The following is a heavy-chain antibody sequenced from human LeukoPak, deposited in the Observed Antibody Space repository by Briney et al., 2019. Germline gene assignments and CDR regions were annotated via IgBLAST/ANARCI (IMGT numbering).Heavy chain of an antibody. CDR3: AGTTVTTSNWFDP. J-gene: IGHJ5*02. D-gene: IGHD4-11*01. CDR2: IYYSGST. CDR1: GGSISSYY. Sequence: PSETLSLTCTVPGGSISSYYWSWIRQPPGKGLEWIGYIYYSGSTNYNPSLKSRVTISVDTSKNQFSLKLSSVTAADTAVYYCAGTTVTTSNWFDPWGQGTLVTASS. V-gene: IGHV4-59*08.